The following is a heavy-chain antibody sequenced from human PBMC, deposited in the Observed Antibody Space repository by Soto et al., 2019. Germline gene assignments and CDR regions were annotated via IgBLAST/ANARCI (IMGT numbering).Heavy chain of an antibody. Sequence: GGYLRLSCAASGFTFISYGMHWVRQAPGKGLEWLAVMSYDGRDKYYADSVRGRFTISRDNSKNTVYLQLNSLRVEDTAVYYCAKALSVIWHEAYYFDIWCPGTLVTVFS. CDR1: GFTFISYG. CDR2: MSYDGRDK. D-gene: IGHD3-16*02. V-gene: IGHV3-30*18. J-gene: IGHJ4*02. CDR3: AKALSVIWHEAYYFDI.